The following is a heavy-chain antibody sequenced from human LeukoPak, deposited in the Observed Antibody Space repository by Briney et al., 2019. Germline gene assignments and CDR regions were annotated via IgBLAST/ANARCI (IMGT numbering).Heavy chain of an antibody. CDR1: GYTLTSYY. CDR3: ARSIVVVPAAMVVGTYYYYGMDV. D-gene: IGHD2-2*01. Sequence: ASVKVSCKASGYTLTSYYMHWVRQAPGQGLEWMGIINPSGGSTSYAQKFQGRVTMTRDTSTSTVYMELSSLRSEDTAVYYCARSIVVVPAAMVVGTYYYYGMDVWGQGTTVTVSS. V-gene: IGHV1-46*01. CDR2: INPSGGST. J-gene: IGHJ6*02.